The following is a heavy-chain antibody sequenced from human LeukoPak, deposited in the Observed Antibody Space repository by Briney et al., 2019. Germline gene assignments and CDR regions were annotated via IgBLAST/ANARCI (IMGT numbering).Heavy chain of an antibody. CDR3: TREGEGRWLQSGY. D-gene: IGHD5-24*01. CDR2: FLCSGGT. J-gene: IGHJ4*02. V-gene: IGHV4-39*07. Sequence: SETLSLTCTVSGDSISSSNYYWIWIRQPPGKGLEWIGTFLCSGGTYYNPSLKSRVTISVDTSKNQFSLKVNSVTAADTAVYYCTREGEGRWLQSGYWGQGTLVTVSS. CDR1: GDSISSSNYY.